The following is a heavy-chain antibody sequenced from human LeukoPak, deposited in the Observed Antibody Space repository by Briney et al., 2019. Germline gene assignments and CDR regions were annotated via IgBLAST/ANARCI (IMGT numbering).Heavy chain of an antibody. J-gene: IGHJ4*02. CDR2: ISSSSSYI. Sequence: GGSLRLSCAASGFTFSSYSMNWVRQAPGKGLEWVSSISSSSSYIYYADSVKGRFTISRDNAKNSLYLQMNSLRAEDTAVYYCARKAGRGYSYGYDYWGQGTLVTVSS. CDR3: ARKAGRGYSYGYDY. D-gene: IGHD5-18*01. CDR1: GFTFSSYS. V-gene: IGHV3-21*01.